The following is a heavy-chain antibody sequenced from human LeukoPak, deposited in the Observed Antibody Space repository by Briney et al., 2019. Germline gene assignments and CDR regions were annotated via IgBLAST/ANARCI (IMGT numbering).Heavy chain of an antibody. CDR2: IYYSGST. CDR1: GGSISSYY. V-gene: IGHV4-59*01. J-gene: IGHJ4*02. Sequence: SETLSLTCTVSGGSISSYYWSWIRQPPGKGLERIGYIYYSGSTNYNPSLKSRVTISLDTSKNQFSLKLSSVTAADTAVYYCARDSNGWSFFDYWGQGTLVTVSS. D-gene: IGHD6-19*01. CDR3: ARDSNGWSFFDY.